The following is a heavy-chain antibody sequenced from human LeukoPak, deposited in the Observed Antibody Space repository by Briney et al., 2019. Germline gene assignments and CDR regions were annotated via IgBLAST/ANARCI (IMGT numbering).Heavy chain of an antibody. V-gene: IGHV4-38-2*02. CDR2: IYYSGST. J-gene: IGHJ4*02. Sequence: SETLSLTCTVSGYSISSGYYWGWIRQPPGKGLEWIGSIYYSGSTYYNPSLKSRVTISVDTSKNQFSLKLSSVTAADTAVYYCARSAPGIPAAMRVDYWGQGTLVTVSS. CDR3: ARSAPGIPAAMRVDY. CDR1: GYSISSGYY. D-gene: IGHD2-2*01.